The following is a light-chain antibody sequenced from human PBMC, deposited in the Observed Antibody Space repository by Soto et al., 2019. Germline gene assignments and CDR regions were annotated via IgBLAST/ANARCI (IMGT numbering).Light chain of an antibody. CDR1: QSISSW. J-gene: IGKJ2*01. V-gene: IGKV1-5*01. CDR2: DAS. CDR3: QEYNSYSSFT. Sequence: DIQMTQSPSTLSASVGDRVTITCRASQSISSWLAWYQQKPGKAPKVLSYDASSLESGVPSRFSGSGSGTEFTLTISSLQPDDFATYYCQEYNSYSSFTFGQGTKLEIK.